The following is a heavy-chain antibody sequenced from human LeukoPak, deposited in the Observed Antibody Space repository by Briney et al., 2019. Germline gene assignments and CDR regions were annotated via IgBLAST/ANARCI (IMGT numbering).Heavy chain of an antibody. V-gene: IGHV1-69*13. J-gene: IGHJ4*02. D-gene: IGHD3-3*01. CDR1: GGTFSSYV. CDR3: ATLGGFLEWLPVY. Sequence: GASVKVSCKASGGTFSSYVISWVRQAPGQGLEWMGGIIPIFGTANYAQKFQGRVTITADESTSTAYMELRSLRSDDTAVYYCATLGGFLEWLPVYWGQGTLVTVSS. CDR2: IIPIFGTA.